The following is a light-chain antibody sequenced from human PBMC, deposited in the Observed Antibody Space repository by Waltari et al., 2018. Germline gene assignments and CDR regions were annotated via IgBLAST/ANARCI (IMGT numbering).Light chain of an antibody. CDR2: DVS. CDR1: SSDVGGYNY. V-gene: IGLV2-14*03. Sequence: QSALTQPASVSGSPGQSITISCTGTSSDVGGYNYVSWYQQHPGKAPKLMIYDVSKRPSGVSKRFSGSKSGGTASLTISGLQAEDEADYYCNSYTSSSTLIFGGGTKLTVL. CDR3: NSYTSSSTLI. J-gene: IGLJ2*01.